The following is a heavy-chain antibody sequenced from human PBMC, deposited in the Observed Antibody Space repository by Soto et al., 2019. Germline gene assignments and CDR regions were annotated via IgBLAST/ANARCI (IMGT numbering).Heavy chain of an antibody. CDR2: ISYDGSNK. D-gene: IGHD3-9*01. V-gene: IGHV3-30*18. Sequence: QVQLVESGGGVVQPGRSLRLSCAASGFTFSSYGMHWVRQAPGKGLEWVAVISYDGSNKYYADSVKGRFTISRDNSKNTLYLQMNSLRAEDTAVYYCAKGLRYFDWLDYWGQGTLVTVSS. CDR3: AKGLRYFDWLDY. J-gene: IGHJ4*02. CDR1: GFTFSSYG.